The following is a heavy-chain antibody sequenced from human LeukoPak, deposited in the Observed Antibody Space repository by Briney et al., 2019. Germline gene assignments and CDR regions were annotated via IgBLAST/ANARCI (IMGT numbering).Heavy chain of an antibody. CDR3: ASLEGIIATAGTPGDY. CDR2: INQDESEK. Sequence: GGSLRLSCAASGFTFSSYWMNWVRQAPGKGLEWVANINQDESEKYYVDSVKGRFTISRDNAKNSLYLQMNSLRAEDAAVYYCASLEGIIATAGTPGDYWGQGTLVTVSS. V-gene: IGHV3-7*01. CDR1: GFTFSSYW. J-gene: IGHJ4*02. D-gene: IGHD6-13*01.